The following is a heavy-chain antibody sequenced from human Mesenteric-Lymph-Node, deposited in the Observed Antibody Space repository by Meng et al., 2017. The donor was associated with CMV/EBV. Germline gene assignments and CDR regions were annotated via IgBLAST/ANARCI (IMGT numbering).Heavy chain of an antibody. Sequence: EVQLLESGGGLAQPGWSRRVPGAGSGFNFPNDAMTWVRQAPGKGLEWVSTISASGGSRYYADSVQGRFIVSSDNYKNTLYLQMNSLRAEDTAVYYCAKDPEGYWGQGTLVTVSS. V-gene: IGHV3-23*01. CDR2: ISASGGSR. CDR3: AKDPEGY. CDR1: GFNFPNDA. J-gene: IGHJ4*02.